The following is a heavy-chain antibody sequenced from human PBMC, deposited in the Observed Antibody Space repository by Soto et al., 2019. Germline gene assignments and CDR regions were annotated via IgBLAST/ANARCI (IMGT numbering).Heavy chain of an antibody. J-gene: IGHJ3*02. CDR2: ISSSSSTI. D-gene: IGHD2-21*02. V-gene: IGHV3-48*02. CDR1: GFTFSSYS. Sequence: QPGGSLRLSCAASGFTFSSYSMNWVRQAPGKGLEWVSYISSSSSTIYYADSVKGRFTISRDNAKNSLYLQMNSLRDEDTAVYYCARERDYCGGDCYSNAFDIWGQGTMVTVSS. CDR3: ARERDYCGGDCYSNAFDI.